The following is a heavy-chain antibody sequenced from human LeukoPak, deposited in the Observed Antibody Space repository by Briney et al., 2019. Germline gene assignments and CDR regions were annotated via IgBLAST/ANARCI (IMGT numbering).Heavy chain of an antibody. V-gene: IGHV1-24*01. CDR3: ATDPIYCSSTSCYRLFGY. CDR2: FDPEDGET. D-gene: IGHD2-2*01. Sequence: ASVKVSCKVSGYTLTELSMHWVRQAPGKGVEWMGGFDPEDGETIYAQKFQGRVTMTEDTSTDTAYMELSSLRSEDTAVYYCATDPIYCSSTSCYRLFGYWGQGTLVTVSS. J-gene: IGHJ4*02. CDR1: GYTLTELS.